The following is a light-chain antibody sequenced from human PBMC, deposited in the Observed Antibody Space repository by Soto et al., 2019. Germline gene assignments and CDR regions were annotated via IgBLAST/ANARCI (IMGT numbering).Light chain of an antibody. CDR3: SSYTSAGTPYV. CDR1: NSDVGSYNY. CDR2: EVS. Sequence: QSALTQPASVSGSPGQSITISCTGTNSDVGSYNYVSWYQQHPGKAPKLMIYEVSNRPSGVSNRFSASKSGNTASLTISGLQAEDEADYYCSSYTSAGTPYVFGSGTKLTVL. V-gene: IGLV2-14*03. J-gene: IGLJ1*01.